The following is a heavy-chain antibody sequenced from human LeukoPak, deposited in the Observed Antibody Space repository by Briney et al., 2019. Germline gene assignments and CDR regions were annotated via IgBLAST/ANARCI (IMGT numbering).Heavy chain of an antibody. V-gene: IGHV4-59*01. CDR1: GGSFSGYY. J-gene: IGHJ4*02. D-gene: IGHD3-10*01. CDR3: ARGVRFVADPKYYFDY. CDR2: IYYSGST. Sequence: PSETLSLTCAVYGGSFSGYYWSWIRQPPGKGLEWIGYIYYSGSTNYNPSLKSRVSISVDTSKNQFSLKLSSVTAADTAVYYCARGVRFVADPKYYFDYWGQGTLVTVSS.